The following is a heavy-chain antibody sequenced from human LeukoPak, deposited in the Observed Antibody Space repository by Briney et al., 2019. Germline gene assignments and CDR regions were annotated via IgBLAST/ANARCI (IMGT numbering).Heavy chain of an antibody. V-gene: IGHV1-8*03. D-gene: IGHD6-6*01. CDR3: AMATARRSHDAFDI. CDR1: GYTFTSYD. Sequence: ASVKVSCKASGYTFTSYDINWVRQATGQGLEWMGWMNPNSGNTGYAQKFQGRVTITRNTSISTAYMELSSLRSEDTAVYYCAMATARRSHDAFDIWGQGTMVTVSS. CDR2: MNPNSGNT. J-gene: IGHJ3*02.